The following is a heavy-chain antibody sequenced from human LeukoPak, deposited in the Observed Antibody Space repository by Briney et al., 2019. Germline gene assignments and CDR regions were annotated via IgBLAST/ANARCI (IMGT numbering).Heavy chain of an antibody. CDR3: ARAGGWSLGDY. CDR2: INPSGGST. Sequence: APVKVSCKASGYTFTSYYMHWVRQAPGQGLEWMGIINPSGGSTSYAQKFQGRVTMTRDMSTSTVYMELSSLRSEDTAVYYCARAGGWSLGDYWGQGTLVTVSS. CDR1: GYTFTSYY. J-gene: IGHJ4*02. V-gene: IGHV1-46*01. D-gene: IGHD6-19*01.